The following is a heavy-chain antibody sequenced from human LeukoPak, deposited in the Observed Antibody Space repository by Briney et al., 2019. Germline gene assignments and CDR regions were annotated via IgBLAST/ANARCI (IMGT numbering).Heavy chain of an antibody. CDR3: AREVYCSSTSCYTGYFQH. V-gene: IGHV4-59*01. CDR2: IYYSGST. CDR1: GGSISSYY. Sequence: SETLSLTCTVSGGSISSYYWSWIRQPPGKGLEWIGYIYYSGSTNYNPSLKSRVTISVDTSKNQFSLKLSSVTAADTAVYYCAREVYCSSTSCYTGYFQHWGQGTLVTVSS. D-gene: IGHD2-2*02. J-gene: IGHJ1*01.